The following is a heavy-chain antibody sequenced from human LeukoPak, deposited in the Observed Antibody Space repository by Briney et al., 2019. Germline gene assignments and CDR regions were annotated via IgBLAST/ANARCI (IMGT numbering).Heavy chain of an antibody. D-gene: IGHD1-26*01. CDR1: GYTITSYY. V-gene: IGHV1-46*01. J-gene: IGHJ5*02. CDR2: INPSGGST. Sequence: GASVKVSCKASGYTITSYYMHWVRQAPGQGLEWMGIINPSGGSTSYAQKFQGRVTMTRDTSTSTAYMELSSLRSEDTAVYYCARDLIRGGSYRGGKGFDPWGQGTLVTVSS. CDR3: ARDLIRGGSYRGGKGFDP.